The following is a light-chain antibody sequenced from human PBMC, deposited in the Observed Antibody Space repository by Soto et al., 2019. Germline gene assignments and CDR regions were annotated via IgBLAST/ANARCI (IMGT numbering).Light chain of an antibody. V-gene: IGLV2-14*01. Sequence: QSVLTQPASVSGSPGQSITISCAGTSSDVGGYTYVSWYQQRPGKAPKLMIYDVSNRPSGVSNRFSGSKSGNTASLTISWLQAEDEADYYCTSYTSSSTPYVFGGGTKVTVL. CDR3: TSYTSSSTPYV. CDR1: SSDVGGYTY. CDR2: DVS. J-gene: IGLJ1*01.